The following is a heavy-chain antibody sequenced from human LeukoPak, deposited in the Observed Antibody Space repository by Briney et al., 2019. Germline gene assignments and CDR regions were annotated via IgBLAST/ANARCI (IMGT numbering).Heavy chain of an antibody. V-gene: IGHV4-59*01. D-gene: IGHD3-16*01. CDR3: ARTPSFGTFDY. CDR1: GDSISSYY. J-gene: IGHJ4*02. Sequence: PSETLSLTCTVSGDSISSYYWSWIRQPPGKGLEWIGYIYYGGSANYNPSLKSRVTISVDTSKNQFSLRLTSVTAADTAVYYCARTPSFGTFDYWGQGTLVTVSS. CDR2: IYYGGSA.